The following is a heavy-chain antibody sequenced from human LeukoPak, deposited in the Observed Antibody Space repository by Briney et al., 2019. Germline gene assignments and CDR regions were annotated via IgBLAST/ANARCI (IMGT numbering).Heavy chain of an antibody. Sequence: GASLKISCMGSGYTFSSSWIGWVRQMPGKGLEWMGIIYPGDSDTRYSPSFQGQVTTSADKSINTAYLQWSSLKATDTGIYYCARQYGRPFDYWGQGTLVTVSS. CDR1: GYTFSSSW. J-gene: IGHJ4*02. D-gene: IGHD4-17*01. CDR3: ARQYGRPFDY. V-gene: IGHV5-51*01. CDR2: IYPGDSDT.